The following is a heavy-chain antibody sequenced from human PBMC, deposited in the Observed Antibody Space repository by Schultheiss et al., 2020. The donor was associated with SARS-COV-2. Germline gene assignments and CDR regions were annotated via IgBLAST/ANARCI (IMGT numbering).Heavy chain of an antibody. J-gene: IGHJ4*02. Sequence: KVSCKASGYTFTSYGISWVRQMPGKGLEWMGIIYPGDSDTRYSPSFQGQVTISADKSISTAYLQWSSLKASDTAMYYCARARRGSSGWYYFDYWGQGTLVTVSS. D-gene: IGHD6-19*01. CDR1: GYTFTSYG. CDR3: ARARRGSSGWYYFDY. V-gene: IGHV5-51*01. CDR2: IYPGDSDT.